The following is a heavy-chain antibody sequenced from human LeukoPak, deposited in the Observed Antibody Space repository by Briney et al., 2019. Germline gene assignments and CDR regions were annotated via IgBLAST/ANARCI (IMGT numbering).Heavy chain of an antibody. CDR2: IYYSGST. D-gene: IGHD3-16*01. CDR1: GGSISSYY. J-gene: IGHJ6*03. Sequence: SETLSLTCTVSGGSISSYYWSRIWQPPGKGLEWIGYIYYSGSTNYKSSLKSRVTISVDTSKNQFSLKLSSVTAADTAVYYCARETSQKGAHYMDVWGKGTTVTISS. CDR3: ARETSQKGAHYMDV. V-gene: IGHV4-59*01.